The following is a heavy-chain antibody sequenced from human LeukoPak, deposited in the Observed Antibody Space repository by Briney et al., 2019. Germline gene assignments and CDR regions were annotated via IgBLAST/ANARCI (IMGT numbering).Heavy chain of an antibody. CDR2: IKQDGSEK. V-gene: IGHV3-7*01. D-gene: IGHD3-10*01. CDR1: GFTFSSYW. Sequence: GGSLRLSCAASGFTFSSYWMSWVRQAPGKGLEWVANIKQDGSEKYYVDSVKGRFTISRDNAKNSLYLQMNSLRAEDTAVCYCARLLWFGPYDAFDIWGQGTMVTVSS. J-gene: IGHJ3*02. CDR3: ARLLWFGPYDAFDI.